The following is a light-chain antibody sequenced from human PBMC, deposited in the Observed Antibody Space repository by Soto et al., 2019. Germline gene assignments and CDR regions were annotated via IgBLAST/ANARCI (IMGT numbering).Light chain of an antibody. CDR2: GAS. CDR3: QQYNNWPPIT. Sequence: EIVMTQSPATLSVPPGERATLSCRASQSVSSNLAWYQQKPGQAPRLLIYGASTRATGIPARFSGSGSGTELTLTISSLQSEDCAVYSCQQYNNWPPITFGQGTRLEIK. V-gene: IGKV3D-15*01. J-gene: IGKJ5*01. CDR1: QSVSSN.